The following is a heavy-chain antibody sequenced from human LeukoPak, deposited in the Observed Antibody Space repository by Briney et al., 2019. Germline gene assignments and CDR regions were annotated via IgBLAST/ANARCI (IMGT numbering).Heavy chain of an antibody. Sequence: SQTLSLTCTVSGGSISSGGYYWSWIRQHPGKGLEWIGYIYYSGSTYYNPSLKSRVTISVDTSKNQFSLKLSSVTAADTAVYYCARGSHAAGMYYLDYWGQGTLVTVSP. CDR1: GGSISSGGYY. V-gene: IGHV4-31*03. CDR2: IYYSGST. CDR3: ARGSHAAGMYYLDY. D-gene: IGHD6-13*01. J-gene: IGHJ4*02.